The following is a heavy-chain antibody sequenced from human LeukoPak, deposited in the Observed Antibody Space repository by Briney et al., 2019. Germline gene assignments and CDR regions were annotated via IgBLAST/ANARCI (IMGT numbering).Heavy chain of an antibody. D-gene: IGHD4-11*01. J-gene: IGHJ4*02. Sequence: SETLSLTCTVSGGSISSSSYYWGWIRQPPGKGLEWIGSIYYSGSTYYNPSLKSRVTISVDTSKNQFSLKLSSVTAADTAVYYCARSHRFLTNPFDYWGQETLVTVSS. CDR3: ARSHRFLTNPFDY. CDR1: GGSISSSSYY. V-gene: IGHV4-39*07. CDR2: IYYSGST.